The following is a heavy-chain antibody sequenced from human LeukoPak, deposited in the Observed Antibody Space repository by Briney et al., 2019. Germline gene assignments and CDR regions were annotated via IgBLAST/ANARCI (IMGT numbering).Heavy chain of an antibody. CDR3: ASLSGSYYAYYYGMDV. V-gene: IGHV3-33*01. CDR1: GFTFSSYG. Sequence: GGSLRLSCAASGFTFSSYGMHWVRQAPGKGLEWVAVIWYDGSNKYYADSVKGRFTISRDNSKNTLYLQMNSLRAEDTAVYYCASLSGSYYAYYYGMDVWGQGTTVTVSS. D-gene: IGHD1-26*01. CDR2: IWYDGSNK. J-gene: IGHJ6*02.